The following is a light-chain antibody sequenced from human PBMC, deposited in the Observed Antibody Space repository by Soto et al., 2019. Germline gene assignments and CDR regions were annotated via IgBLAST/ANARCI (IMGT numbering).Light chain of an antibody. V-gene: IGKV3-11*01. CDR2: DAS. CDR1: QSVSSY. CDR3: QQRSNWPTT. J-gene: IGKJ1*01. Sequence: EIVLTQSPATLSLSPGERATLSCRASQSVSSYLAWYQQKPGQAPRLLIYDASNRATGIPARFSGCGSGTDFTLTISSLEPEDFAVYYCQQRSNWPTTFGQGTKVDIK.